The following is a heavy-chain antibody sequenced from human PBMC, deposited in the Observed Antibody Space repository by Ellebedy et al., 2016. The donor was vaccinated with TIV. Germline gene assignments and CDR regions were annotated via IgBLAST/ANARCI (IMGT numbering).Heavy chain of an antibody. J-gene: IGHJ5*02. Sequence: SETLSLTCAVYGGSFSGYYWSWIRQPPGKGLEWIGEINHSGSTNYNPSLKSRVTISVDTSKNQFSLKLSSVTAADTAVYYCAREEGGYYDSSGYYHLPGWFDPWGQGTLVTVSS. CDR2: INHSGST. CDR1: GGSFSGYY. CDR3: AREEGGYYDSSGYYHLPGWFDP. V-gene: IGHV4-34*09. D-gene: IGHD3-22*01.